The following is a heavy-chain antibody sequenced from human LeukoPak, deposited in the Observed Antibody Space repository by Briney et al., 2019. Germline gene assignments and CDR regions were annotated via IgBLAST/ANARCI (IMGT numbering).Heavy chain of an antibody. V-gene: IGHV4-59*08. D-gene: IGHD6-13*01. CDR2: IYYSGST. J-gene: IGHJ4*02. CDR3: ARHQMAAAGFFDY. Sequence: PSETLSLTCTVSGGSIGSYYWSWIRQPPGKGLEWIGYIYYSGSTNYNPSLKSRVTISVDTSKNQFSLKLSSVTAADTAVYYCARHQMAAAGFFDYWGQGTLVTVSS. CDR1: GGSIGSYY.